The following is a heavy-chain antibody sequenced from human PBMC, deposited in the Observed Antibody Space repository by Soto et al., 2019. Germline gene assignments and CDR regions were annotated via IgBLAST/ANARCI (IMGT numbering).Heavy chain of an antibody. J-gene: IGHJ4*02. CDR2: ISSGGTT. V-gene: IGHV3-53*01. D-gene: IGHD3-9*01. Sequence: GGSLRLSWEVSGLFVSNNYMTWVRQAPGKGLEWVSLISSGGTTDYADSVKGRFTISRDISRSMIYLQMNSLRVDDTAVYYCVRKDGLTLFDYWGPGTLVTVS. CDR1: GLFVSNNY. CDR3: VRKDGLTLFDY.